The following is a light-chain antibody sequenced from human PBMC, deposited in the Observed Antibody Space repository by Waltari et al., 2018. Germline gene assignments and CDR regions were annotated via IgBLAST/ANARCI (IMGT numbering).Light chain of an antibody. J-gene: IGKJ2*01. CDR1: QSISTN. CDR3: QQYNNWLPYT. V-gene: IGKV3-15*01. Sequence: EIVMTQSPATLSVSPGERATLSCRASQSISTNLAWYQQKPGQAPRPLISGASTRATGIPGRFSGSGYGTEFTLTISSLQSEDFAIYYCQQYNNWLPYTFGQGTKLEIK. CDR2: GAS.